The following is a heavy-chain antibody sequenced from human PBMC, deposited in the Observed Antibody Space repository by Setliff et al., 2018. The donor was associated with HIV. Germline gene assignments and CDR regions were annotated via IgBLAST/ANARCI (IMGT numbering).Heavy chain of an antibody. Sequence: SETLSLTCTVSGGSISNYYWSWIRQPPGKGLEWIGYIYTSGSTNYNPSLKSRVTISVDTSKNQFSLKLSSVTAADTAVYYCARGRYFRDISDSLFDFWGQGTLVTVSS. D-gene: IGHD2-21*01. CDR2: IYTSGST. J-gene: IGHJ4*02. V-gene: IGHV4-4*09. CDR1: GGSISNYY. CDR3: ARGRYFRDISDSLFDF.